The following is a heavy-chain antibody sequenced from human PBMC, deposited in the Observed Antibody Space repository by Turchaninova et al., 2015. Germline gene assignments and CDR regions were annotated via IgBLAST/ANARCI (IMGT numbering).Heavy chain of an antibody. J-gene: IGHJ3*02. D-gene: IGHD3-10*01. CDR2: IYHTGST. CDR1: GYSISSGYY. V-gene: IGHV4-38-2*01. Sequence: KPSETLSVTCAVSGYSISSGYYWGWIRQPPGKGLEWIGSIYHTGSTYYNPSLNRRVTITVDTSKNQFSLKLTSVTAADTAGYYCARHYPDYYGSGHPLASAFNIWGQGTMVTVSS. CDR3: ARHYPDYYGSGHPLASAFNI.